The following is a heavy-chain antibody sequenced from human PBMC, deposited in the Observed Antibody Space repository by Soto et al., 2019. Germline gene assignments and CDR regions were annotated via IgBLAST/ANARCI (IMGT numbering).Heavy chain of an antibody. Sequence: QVPLVQSGAEVKEPGASVRVSCKASGYTFTNLDINWMRQAPGQGPEWMGWMSPRNGNTGYAQKFQGRVTMTRDTSISTAYMELSGLRSEDTAVYYCARGIEAGVDFWGQGTLVTVSS. D-gene: IGHD5-12*01. CDR1: GYTFTNLD. CDR2: MSPRNGNT. V-gene: IGHV1-8*02. CDR3: ARGIEAGVDF. J-gene: IGHJ4*02.